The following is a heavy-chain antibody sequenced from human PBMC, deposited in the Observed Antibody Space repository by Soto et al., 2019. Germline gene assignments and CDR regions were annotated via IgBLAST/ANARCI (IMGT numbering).Heavy chain of an antibody. J-gene: IGHJ5*02. CDR2: ISYDGSNK. CDR1: GFTFSSYG. D-gene: IGHD6-13*01. V-gene: IGHV3-30*18. CDR3: AKPTKQQLVPKNNWFDP. Sequence: GGSLRLSCAASGFTFSSYGMHWVRQAPGKGLEWVAVISYDGSNKYYADSVKGRFTISRDNSKNTLYLQMNSLRAEDTAVYYCAKPTKQQLVPKNNWFDPWGRGTLVTVSS.